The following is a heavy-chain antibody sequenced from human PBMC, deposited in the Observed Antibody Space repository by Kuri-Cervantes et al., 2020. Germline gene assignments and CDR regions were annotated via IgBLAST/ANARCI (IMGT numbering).Heavy chain of an antibody. Sequence: SVKVSCKASGGTFSSYAISWVRQAPGQALEWMGWITPFNGNTNYAQKFQDRVTITRDRSMSTAYMELSSLRSEDTAVYYCARERYYDSSGYYQEDYWGQGTLVTVSS. V-gene: IGHV1-69*10. CDR3: ARERYYDSSGYYQEDY. CDR2: ITPFNGNT. CDR1: GGTFSSYA. J-gene: IGHJ4*02. D-gene: IGHD3-22*01.